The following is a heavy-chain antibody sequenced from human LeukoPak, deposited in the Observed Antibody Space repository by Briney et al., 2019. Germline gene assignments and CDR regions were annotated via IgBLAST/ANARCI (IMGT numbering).Heavy chain of an antibody. J-gene: IGHJ4*02. CDR2: ISSSGSTI. D-gene: IGHD1-26*01. Sequence: GGSLRLSCAASGFTFSSYEMNWVRQAPGKGLEWVSYISSSGSTIYYADSVKGRFTISRDNAKNSLYLQMNSLRAEDTAVYYCARDRPSGSYDYWGQGALVTVSS. CDR1: GFTFSSYE. V-gene: IGHV3-48*03. CDR3: ARDRPSGSYDY.